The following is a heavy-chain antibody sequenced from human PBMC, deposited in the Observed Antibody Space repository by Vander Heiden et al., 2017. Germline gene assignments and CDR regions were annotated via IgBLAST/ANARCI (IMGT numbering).Heavy chain of an antibody. CDR3: AHSGTGGAPRRFDY. CDR1: GFSLSTSGMA. D-gene: IGHD1-1*01. Sequence: QITLKESGPTLVKPTQTLTLTCTFSGFSLSTSGMAVGWIRQTPGKALEWVALIYWNDEKRYSPALKNSLTITKDTSKNQVGLTMTKMASVATGTYYFAHSGTGGAPRRFDYWGQGTLVTVYS. V-gene: IGHV2-5*01. J-gene: IGHJ4*02. CDR2: IYWNDEK.